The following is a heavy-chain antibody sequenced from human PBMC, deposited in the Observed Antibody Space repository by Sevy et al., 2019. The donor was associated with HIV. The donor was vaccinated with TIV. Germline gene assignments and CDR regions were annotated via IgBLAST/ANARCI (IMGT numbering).Heavy chain of an antibody. V-gene: IGHV3-7*01. CDR2: IKQDGSEK. J-gene: IGHJ4*02. D-gene: IGHD3-10*01. CDR1: GFTFSNNW. CDR3: ARGIFGSGSRLGLGY. Sequence: GGSLRLSCVASGFTFSNNWMTWVRQASGKGLQWVANIKQDGSEKYFVDSVKGRFTISRDNAKNSLYLQMSSLRVEDTAVYYCARGIFGSGSRLGLGYWGQGTLVTVSS.